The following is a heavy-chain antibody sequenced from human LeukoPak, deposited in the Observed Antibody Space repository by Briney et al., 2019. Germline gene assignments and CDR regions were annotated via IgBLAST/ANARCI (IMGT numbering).Heavy chain of an antibody. Sequence: SVKVSCKASGGSFNSYIISWVRQAPGQGLEWMGRIIPMLGTPNYAQKFQGRITIIADKSTNTASMELSSLRFEDTAVYYCASGGVVTNPWGQYQFDYWGQGTLVTVSS. V-gene: IGHV1-69*08. J-gene: IGHJ4*02. D-gene: IGHD3-22*01. CDR2: IIPMLGTP. CDR1: GGSFNSYI. CDR3: ASGGVVTNPWGQYQFDY.